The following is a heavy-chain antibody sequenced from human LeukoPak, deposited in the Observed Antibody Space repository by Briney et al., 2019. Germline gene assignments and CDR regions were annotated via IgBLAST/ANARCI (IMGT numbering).Heavy chain of an antibody. CDR3: ARVSQWLVPY. D-gene: IGHD6-19*01. CDR1: GFTFSDHY. J-gene: IGHJ4*02. CDR2: ISSTSSYI. Sequence: GGSLRLSCAASGFTFSDHYMSWIRQAPGKGLEWVSYISSTSSYINYADSVKGRFTISRDNAKNSLFLQMNSLRAEDTAVYYCARVSQWLVPYWGQGTLVTVSS. V-gene: IGHV3-11*05.